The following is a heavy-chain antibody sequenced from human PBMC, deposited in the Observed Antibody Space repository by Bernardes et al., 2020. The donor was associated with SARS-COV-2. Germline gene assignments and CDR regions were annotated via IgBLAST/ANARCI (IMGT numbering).Heavy chain of an antibody. Sequence: GGSLRLSCAASGFAFDDYAMHWVRQAPGKGLEWVSGISWNSGSIGYADSVKGRFTISRDNAESSLYLQMNSLRAEDTAVYYCARDLGRDGYSNWAFGYWGQGTLVTVSS. D-gene: IGHD4-4*01. CDR2: ISWNSGSI. CDR1: GFAFDDYA. CDR3: ARDLGRDGYSNWAFGY. J-gene: IGHJ4*02. V-gene: IGHV3-9*01.